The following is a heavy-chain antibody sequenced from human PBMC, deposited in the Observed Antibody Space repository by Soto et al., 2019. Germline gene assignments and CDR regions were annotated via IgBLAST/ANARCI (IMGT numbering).Heavy chain of an antibody. CDR2: ISPYTGNT. CDR1: GYIFVNYG. CDR3: VMVDNYVTPTPQDV. J-gene: IGHJ6*02. Sequence: QVQLVQSGDEVKKPGASVKVSCKASGYIFVNYGIAWVRQAPRQGLEWMGWISPYTGNTHSASKVQGRLTMTTDTSKSTAYMDLASLPSDDTAVYYCVMVDNYVTPTPQDVWGQGTTVTVSS. V-gene: IGHV1-18*01. D-gene: IGHD3-16*01.